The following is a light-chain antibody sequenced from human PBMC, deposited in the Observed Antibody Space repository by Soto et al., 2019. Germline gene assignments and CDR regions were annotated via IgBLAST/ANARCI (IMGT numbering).Light chain of an antibody. CDR2: ATS. J-gene: IGKJ2*01. Sequence: DIQVTQSPSSLSASVGDRVTITCRASQSISSYLNWYQQKLGKAPNLLIYATSSLQSGVPSRFSGSGSGTDFTLTISSLQPEDFATYYCQQSYSTPYTFGQGTKVDNK. V-gene: IGKV1-39*01. CDR1: QSISSY. CDR3: QQSYSTPYT.